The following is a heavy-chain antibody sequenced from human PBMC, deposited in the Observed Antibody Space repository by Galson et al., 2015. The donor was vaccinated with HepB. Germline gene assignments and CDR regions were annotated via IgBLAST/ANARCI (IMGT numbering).Heavy chain of an antibody. D-gene: IGHD2-2*01. Sequence: CAISGDSVSSNRAAWNWIRQSPSRGLEWLGRTSYRAKWFDDYALSVKSRITINPVTSKNQVALQLNSVTPEDTAVYFCARDPVFSGDCTTTSCHLGWFDSWGQGTPVTVSS. CDR1: GDSVSSNRAA. CDR2: TSYRAKWFD. V-gene: IGHV6-1*01. CDR3: ARDPVFSGDCTTTSCHLGWFDS. J-gene: IGHJ5*01.